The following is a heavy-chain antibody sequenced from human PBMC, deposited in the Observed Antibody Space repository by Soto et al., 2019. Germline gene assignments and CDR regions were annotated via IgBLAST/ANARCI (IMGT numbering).Heavy chain of an antibody. D-gene: IGHD2-15*01. CDR2: IYHSGST. V-gene: IGHV4-30-2*01. J-gene: IGHJ4*02. Sequence: PSETLSLTCAVSGGSISSGGYSWSWIRQPPGKGLEWIGYIYHSGSTYYNPSLKSRVTISVDRSKNQFSLKLSSVTAADTAVYYCAREVVVVAAKSSYFDYWGRGTLVTVSS. CDR1: GGSISSGGYS. CDR3: AREVVVVAAKSSYFDY.